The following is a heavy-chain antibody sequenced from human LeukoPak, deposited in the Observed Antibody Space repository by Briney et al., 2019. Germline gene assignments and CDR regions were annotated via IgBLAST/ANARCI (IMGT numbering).Heavy chain of an antibody. V-gene: IGHV4-30-2*01. D-gene: IGHD3-16*01. CDR1: GGSISSGSYY. J-gene: IGHJ5*02. CDR2: IYHSGST. Sequence: SETLSLTCTVSGGSISSGSYYWSWIRQPPGKGLEWIGYIYHSGSTYYNPSLKSRVTISVDRSKNQFSLKLSSVTAADTAVYYCAREGLQFSAWGQGTLVTVSS. CDR3: AREGLQFSA.